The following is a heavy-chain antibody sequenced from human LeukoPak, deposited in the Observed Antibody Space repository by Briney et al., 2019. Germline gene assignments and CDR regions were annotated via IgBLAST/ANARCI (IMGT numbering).Heavy chain of an antibody. J-gene: IGHJ4*02. CDR3: ASPQAYYDSSGYYYN. CDR2: ISSSGSTI. Sequence: GGSLRLSCAASGFTFSDYYMSWIRQAPGKGLEWVSYISSSGSTIYYADSVKGRFTISRDDAKNSLYLQMNSPRAEDTAVYYCASPQAYYDSSGYYYNWGQGTLVTVSS. D-gene: IGHD3-22*01. CDR1: GFTFSDYY. V-gene: IGHV3-11*04.